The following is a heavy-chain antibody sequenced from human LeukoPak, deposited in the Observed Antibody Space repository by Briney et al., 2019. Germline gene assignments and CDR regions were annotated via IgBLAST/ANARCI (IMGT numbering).Heavy chain of an antibody. CDR2: ISSDGSRV. Sequence: GGSLRLSCAASGFTFSDYWMHWVRQAPGKGLVWVSRISSDGSRVTYADSVKGRFTISRDNAKNTLYLQMNSLRAEDTAVYYCAKRMVRGVPRRYYFDYWGQGTLVTVSS. CDR1: GFTFSDYW. D-gene: IGHD3-10*01. J-gene: IGHJ4*02. CDR3: AKRMVRGVPRRYYFDY. V-gene: IGHV3-74*01.